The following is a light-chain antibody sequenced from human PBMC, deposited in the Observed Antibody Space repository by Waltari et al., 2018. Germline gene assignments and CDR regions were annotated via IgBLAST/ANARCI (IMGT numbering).Light chain of an antibody. CDR1: SRHSSYI. V-gene: IGLV4-60*03. Sequence: QPVLTQSSSASASLGSPVKPTRTLSSRHSSYISAWHKPQPGTAPRYLMKVEGSGSYNKGSGVPVRFSGSSSGADRYLTISNLQSEDEADYYCETWDSNTQGVFGGGTKLTVL. J-gene: IGLJ3*02. CDR2: VEGSGSY. CDR3: ETWDSNTQGV.